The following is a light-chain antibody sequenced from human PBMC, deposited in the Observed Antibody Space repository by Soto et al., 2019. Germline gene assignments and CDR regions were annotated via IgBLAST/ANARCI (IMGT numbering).Light chain of an antibody. CDR1: QSVSSSY. CDR2: GAS. Sequence: LVLTQSPGTLSLSPGERATLSCRASQSVSSSYLAWYQQKPGQAPRLLIFGASRRATGIPDRFSGSGSGTNFTLTISRLEPEDFAVYYCQQRSNWPLITFGQGTRLEIK. J-gene: IGKJ5*01. CDR3: QQRSNWPLIT. V-gene: IGKV3D-20*02.